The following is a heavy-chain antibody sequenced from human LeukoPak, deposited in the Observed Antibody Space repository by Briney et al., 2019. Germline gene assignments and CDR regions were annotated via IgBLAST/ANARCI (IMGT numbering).Heavy chain of an antibody. CDR2: IIPIFGTA. J-gene: IGHJ3*02. CDR1: GGTFSSYA. Sequence: ASVKVSCKASGGTFSSYAISWVRQAPGQGLEWMGGIIPIFGTANYAQKFQGRVTITADESTSTAYMELSSLRPEDTAVYYCARWVTGGAFDIWGQGTMVTVSS. V-gene: IGHV1-69*13. D-gene: IGHD2-21*02. CDR3: ARWVTGGAFDI.